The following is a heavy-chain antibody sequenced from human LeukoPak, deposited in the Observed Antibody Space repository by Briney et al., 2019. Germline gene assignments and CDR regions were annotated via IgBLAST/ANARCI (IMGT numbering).Heavy chain of an antibody. CDR3: AEGGEAIYNWFDP. J-gene: IGHJ5*02. V-gene: IGHV3-23*01. CDR2: ISGSGGST. Sequence: GGSLRLSCAASGFTFSSYAMSWARQAPGKGLEWVSAISGSGGSTYYADSVKGRFTISRDNSKNTLYLQMNSLRAEDTAVYYCAEGGEAIYNWFDPWGQGTLVTVSS. D-gene: IGHD2-21*01. CDR1: GFTFSSYA.